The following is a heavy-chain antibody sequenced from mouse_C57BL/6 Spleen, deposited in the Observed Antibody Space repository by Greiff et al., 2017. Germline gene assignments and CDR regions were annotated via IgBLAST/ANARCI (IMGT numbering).Heavy chain of an antibody. CDR2: INPSNGGT. CDR3: ARTKPIYYDYDGYAMDY. D-gene: IGHD2-4*01. Sequence: VQLQQPGTELVKPGASVKLSCKASGYTFTSYWMHWVKQRPGQGLEWIGNINPSNGGTNYNAKFKSKATLTVDKSSSTAYMQLSSLTSEDSAVYYCARTKPIYYDYDGYAMDYWGQGTSVTVSS. CDR1: GYTFTSYW. V-gene: IGHV1-53*01. J-gene: IGHJ4*01.